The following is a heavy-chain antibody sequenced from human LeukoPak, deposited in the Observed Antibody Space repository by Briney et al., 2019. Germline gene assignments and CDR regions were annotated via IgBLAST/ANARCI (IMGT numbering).Heavy chain of an antibody. V-gene: IGHV5-51*01. J-gene: IGHJ5*02. CDR1: GYIINNYW. Sequence: GASLQISCKGSGYIINNYWIGWVRQLPGKGLEWMGIIYPADSDIRYSPSFQGQVTISADKSISTAYLQWSSLKASDTAMYYCARQEYCSGGSCYTWFDPWGQGTLVIVSS. D-gene: IGHD2-15*01. CDR3: ARQEYCSGGSCYTWFDP. CDR2: IYPADSDI.